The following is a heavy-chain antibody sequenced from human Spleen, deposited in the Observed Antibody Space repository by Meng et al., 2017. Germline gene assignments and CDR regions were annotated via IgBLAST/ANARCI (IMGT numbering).Heavy chain of an antibody. CDR2: IYYSGTT. D-gene: IGHD4-17*01. CDR1: GGSISTSSYY. V-gene: IGHV4-31*03. Sequence: QRQEPGPGLVKPSQNLSLTCTVSGGSISTSSYYWTWIRQLPGKGLECIGYIYYSGTTNYKPSLKRRITISVDTAKNQFSLKLSSVTAADTAVYYCARSTTAIDYWGQGTLVTVSS. CDR3: ARSTTAIDY. J-gene: IGHJ4*02.